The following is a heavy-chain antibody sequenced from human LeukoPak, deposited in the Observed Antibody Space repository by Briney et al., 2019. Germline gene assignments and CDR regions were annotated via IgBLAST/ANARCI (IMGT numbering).Heavy chain of an antibody. CDR2: IILKTGGT. J-gene: IGHJ4*02. CDR1: GHTFTDYY. D-gene: IGHD6-13*01. V-gene: IGHV1-2*06. Sequence: ASVKVSCKASGHTFTDYYIHWLRQAPGQGLEWMGRIILKTGGTEYAQKFQGRVTMTRDTSISTAYQELSGLRSDDTAVYYCARSASTSWLHFDYWGQGTLVTVSS. CDR3: ARSASTSWLHFDY.